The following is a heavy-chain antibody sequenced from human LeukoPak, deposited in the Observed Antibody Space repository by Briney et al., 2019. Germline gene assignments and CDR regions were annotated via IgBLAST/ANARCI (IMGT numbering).Heavy chain of an antibody. J-gene: IGHJ4*02. CDR3: ARAINYGSGSYYLFDY. Sequence: GASEKVSCKASGYSFISYGISWVRQAPGQGLDWMGWISVYNGNIHYAQKFQGRVTVTTDTSTNTAYMELRSLRSDDTAVYYCARAINYGSGSYYLFDYWGQGTLVTVSS. V-gene: IGHV1-18*01. CDR1: GYSFISYG. D-gene: IGHD3-10*01. CDR2: ISVYNGNI.